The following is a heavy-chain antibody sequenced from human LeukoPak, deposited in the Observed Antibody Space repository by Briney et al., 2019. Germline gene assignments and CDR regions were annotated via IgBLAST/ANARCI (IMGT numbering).Heavy chain of an antibody. CDR3: ATFPAGLYCDIR. J-gene: IGHJ4*02. CDR1: GYTLTELS. V-gene: IGHV1-24*01. CDR2: FDPEDGET. D-gene: IGHD3-9*01. Sequence: ASVKVSCKVSGYTLTELSMHWVRQAPGKGLEWMGGFDPEDGETIYALKFQGRVTMTENTSTDTAYMELSSLRSEDTAVYYCATFPAGLYCDIRWGQGTLVT.